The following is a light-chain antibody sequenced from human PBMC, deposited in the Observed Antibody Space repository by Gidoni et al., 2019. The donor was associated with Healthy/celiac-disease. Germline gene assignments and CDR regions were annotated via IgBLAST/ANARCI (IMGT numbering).Light chain of an antibody. CDR2: GAS. J-gene: IGKJ1*01. Sequence: LAPGERATLSCRASQSVSSSYLAWYQQKPGQAPRLLIYGASSRATGIPDRFSGSGSGTDFTLTISRLEPEDFAVYYCQQYGSSPETFGQGTKVEIK. V-gene: IGKV3-20*01. CDR3: QQYGSSPET. CDR1: QSVSSSY.